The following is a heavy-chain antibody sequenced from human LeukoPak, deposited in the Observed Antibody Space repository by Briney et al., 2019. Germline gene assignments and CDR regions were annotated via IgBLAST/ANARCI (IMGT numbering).Heavy chain of an antibody. D-gene: IGHD5-12*01. CDR2: INHSGST. V-gene: IGHV4-34*01. J-gene: IGHJ4*02. Sequence: PSETLSLTCTVSGGSFSNYYWSWIRQPPGRGLEWIGEINHSGSTNYNPSLKSRVTISVDTSKNQFSLKLSSVTAADTAVYYCARGPNRVYSDDYWGQGTLVTVSS. CDR1: GGSFSNYY. CDR3: ARGPNRVYSDDY.